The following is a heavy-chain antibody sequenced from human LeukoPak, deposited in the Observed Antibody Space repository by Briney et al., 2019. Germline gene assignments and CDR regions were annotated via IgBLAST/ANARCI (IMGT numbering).Heavy chain of an antibody. D-gene: IGHD3-3*01. V-gene: IGHV1-8*01. CDR2: MNPNSGNT. Sequence: GASVKVSCKASGYTFTSYDINWVRQATGQGLEWMGWMNPNSGNTGYAQKFQGRVTMTRNTSISTAYMELSSLRSKDTAVYYCARSGYYENYYYYGMDVWGQGTTVTVSS. J-gene: IGHJ6*02. CDR1: GYTFTSYD. CDR3: ARSGYYENYYYYGMDV.